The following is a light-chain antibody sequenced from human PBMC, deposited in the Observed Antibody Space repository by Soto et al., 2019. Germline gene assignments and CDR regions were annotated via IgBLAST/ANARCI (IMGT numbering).Light chain of an antibody. J-gene: IGLJ1*01. V-gene: IGLV1-40*01. CDR3: QSYDSSLGYV. CDR1: NSNIGAGYD. CDR2: GNS. Sequence: QLVLTQPPSVSGAPGQRVTISCTGSNSNIGAGYDVHWYQQLPGTAPKLLIYGNSNRPSGVPDRFSGSKSGTSASLAITGLQAEDEADYYCQSYDSSLGYVFGTGTKVTVL.